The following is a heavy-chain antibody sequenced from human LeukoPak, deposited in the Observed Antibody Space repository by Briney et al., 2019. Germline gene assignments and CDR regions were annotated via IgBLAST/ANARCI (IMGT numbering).Heavy chain of an antibody. Sequence: EGSLRLSCAASGFTFGGYDMNWVRQAPGKGLEWVSYIGSSGGTKYYADPVKGRFTISRDNAKNSMSLQMNSLRAEDTAVYYCAREFGGIFDFWGQGTLVTVSS. D-gene: IGHD3-3*01. J-gene: IGHJ4*02. CDR2: IGSSGGTK. V-gene: IGHV3-48*03. CDR1: GFTFGGYD. CDR3: AREFGGIFDF.